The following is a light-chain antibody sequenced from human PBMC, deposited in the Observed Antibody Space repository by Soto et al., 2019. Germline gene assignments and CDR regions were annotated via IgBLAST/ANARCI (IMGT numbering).Light chain of an antibody. V-gene: IGKV1-6*01. CDR2: AAS. CDR3: LQDDNHPTWT. J-gene: IGKJ1*01. CDR1: QGIRND. Sequence: AIQMTQSPSSLSASVGDRVTITCRASQGIRNDLGWYQQKPGKAPKLLIYAASSLQSGVPSRFSGSGSGTDFTLTISSLQPEDFATYYSLQDDNHPTWTFGQGTKVDI.